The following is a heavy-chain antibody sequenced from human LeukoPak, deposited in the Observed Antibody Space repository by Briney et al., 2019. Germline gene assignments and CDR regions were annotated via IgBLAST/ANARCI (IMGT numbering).Heavy chain of an antibody. J-gene: IGHJ4*02. D-gene: IGHD2-21*02. CDR2: ISWNSGSI. V-gene: IGHV3-9*01. Sequence: GGSLRLSCVVSGFTFSNCGMHWVRQAPGKGLEWVSGISWNSGSIGYADSVKGRFTISRDNAKNSLYLQMNSLRAEDTALYYCAKDSREVVVTAIPDYWGQGTLVTVSS. CDR1: GFTFSNCG. CDR3: AKDSREVVVTAIPDY.